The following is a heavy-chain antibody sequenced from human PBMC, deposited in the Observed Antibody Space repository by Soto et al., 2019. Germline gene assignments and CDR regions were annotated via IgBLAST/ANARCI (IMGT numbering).Heavy chain of an antibody. V-gene: IGHV4-31*03. D-gene: IGHD5-12*01. CDR3: AREGGGYSGHRPNFDI. Sequence: SETLSLTCTVSGGSISSGGYYWSWIRQXPGKGLEWIGYIYYSGSTYYNPSLKSRVTISVDTSKNQFSLKLSSVTAADTAVYYCAREGGGYSGHRPNFDILGQGTIVTISS. CDR1: GGSISSGGYY. CDR2: IYYSGST. J-gene: IGHJ3*02.